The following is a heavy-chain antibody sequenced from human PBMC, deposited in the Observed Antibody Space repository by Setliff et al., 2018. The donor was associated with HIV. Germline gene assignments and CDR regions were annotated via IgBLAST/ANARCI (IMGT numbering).Heavy chain of an antibody. CDR3: ARDNWGGLVDY. CDR2: IFYSGST. Sequence: SETLSLTCTVPGGSISSYYWSWIRQPPGEGLEWIGYIFYSGSTNYNPSLKSRVTISVDTSKKQCSLKLSSVTAADTAVYYCARDNWGGLVDYWGQGTLVTVSS. V-gene: IGHV4-4*08. D-gene: IGHD2-21*01. CDR1: GGSISSYY. J-gene: IGHJ4*02.